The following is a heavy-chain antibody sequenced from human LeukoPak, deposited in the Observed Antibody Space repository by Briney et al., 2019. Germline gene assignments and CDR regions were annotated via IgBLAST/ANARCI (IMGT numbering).Heavy chain of an antibody. Sequence: PGGSLRLSCAASGFTLSDTWMSWVRQAPGKGLEWVGRIKSQVDGGTTDYPAPVKGRFTISRDDSKNTLYLQMNSLKTEDTALYYCSTGGHYFGSWGQGTLVTVSS. CDR1: GFTLSDTW. V-gene: IGHV3-15*01. D-gene: IGHD1-26*01. J-gene: IGHJ4*02. CDR3: STGGHYFGS. CDR2: IKSQVDGGTT.